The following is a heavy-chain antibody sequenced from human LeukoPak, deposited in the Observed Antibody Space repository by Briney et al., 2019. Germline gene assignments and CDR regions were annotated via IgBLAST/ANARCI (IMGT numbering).Heavy chain of an antibody. CDR3: ARAFPQWLVPDY. J-gene: IGHJ4*02. D-gene: IGHD6-19*01. Sequence: GGSLRLSCAASGFTFSSYGMHWVRQAPGKGLEWVAVISYDGSNKYYADSVKGRFTISRDNSKNTLYLQMNSLRAEDTAVYYCARAFPQWLVPDYWGQGTLVTVSS. CDR1: GFTFSSYG. CDR2: ISYDGSNK. V-gene: IGHV3-30*03.